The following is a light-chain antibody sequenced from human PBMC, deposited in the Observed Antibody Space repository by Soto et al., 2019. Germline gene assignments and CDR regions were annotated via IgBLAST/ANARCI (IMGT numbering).Light chain of an antibody. V-gene: IGKV3-11*01. CDR3: QQRSNWPPIT. Sequence: EIVFTQSPCTLSLSQGERATLSCRAIQSVSNNYLAWYQQKPGQAPRLLIYGASNRATGIPARFSGSGSGTDFTLTISSLEPEDFAVYYCQQRSNWPPITFGQGTLLAVK. J-gene: IGKJ5*01. CDR1: QSVSNNY. CDR2: GAS.